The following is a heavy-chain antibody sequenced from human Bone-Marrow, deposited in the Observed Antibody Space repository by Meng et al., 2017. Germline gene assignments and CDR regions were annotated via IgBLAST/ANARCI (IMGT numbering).Heavy chain of an antibody. CDR2: IYHSGTT. J-gene: IGHJ4*02. D-gene: IGHD3-22*01. CDR3: ARSWYYYDTIAY. V-gene: IGHV4-38-2*02. Sequence: SETLSLTCTVSGDSISSAYYWNWIRQPSGKGLEWIGTIYHSGTTYYNPSLKSRVTLSVDTSKNHFSLNLTSVAAADTAVYYCARSWYYYDTIAYWGQGKLVTVAS. CDR1: GDSISSAYY.